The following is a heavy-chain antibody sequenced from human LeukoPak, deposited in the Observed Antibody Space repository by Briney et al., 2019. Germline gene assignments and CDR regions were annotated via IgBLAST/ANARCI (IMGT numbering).Heavy chain of an antibody. CDR3: ARDSYGGNWSLGY. Sequence: ASVSVSCKASGFTFTGYYIHWVRQAPGQGLEWMGWVNPNSDGTNYAQMFQGRVTMTRDTSSNTAYMELSGLRSDDTAVYYCARDSYGGNWSLGYWGQGNQVTLYS. D-gene: IGHD4-23*01. CDR2: VNPNSDGT. CDR1: GFTFTGYY. J-gene: IGHJ4*02. V-gene: IGHV1-2*02.